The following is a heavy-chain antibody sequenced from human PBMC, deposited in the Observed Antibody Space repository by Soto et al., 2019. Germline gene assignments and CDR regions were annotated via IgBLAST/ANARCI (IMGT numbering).Heavy chain of an antibody. D-gene: IGHD6-19*01. CDR2: ISYDGSNK. J-gene: IGHJ4*02. V-gene: IGHV3-30*18. CDR3: AKDESSSGWSYHFDY. CDR1: GFTFGSYA. Sequence: QVQLVESGGGVVQPGKSLRLSCAASGFTFGSYAMHWVRQAPGKGLEWVAVISYDGSNKYYTDSVKGRFTFSRDNSKNTLYLQMNSLSTEDTAVYYCAKDESSSGWSYHFDYWGQGTLVTVSS.